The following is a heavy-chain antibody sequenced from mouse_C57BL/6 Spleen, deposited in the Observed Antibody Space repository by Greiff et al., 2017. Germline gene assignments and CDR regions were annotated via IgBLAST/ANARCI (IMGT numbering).Heavy chain of an antibody. J-gene: IGHJ4*01. D-gene: IGHD1-1*01. CDR2: IWSGGST. CDR1: GFSLTSYG. V-gene: IGHV2-2*01. CDR3: ALITTVVEGLDY. Sequence: VQVVESGPGLVQPSQSLSITCTVSGFSLTSYGVHWVRQSPGKGLEWLGVIWSGGSTDYNAAFISRLSISKDNSKSQVFFKMNSLQADDTAIYYCALITTVVEGLDYWGQGTSVTVSS.